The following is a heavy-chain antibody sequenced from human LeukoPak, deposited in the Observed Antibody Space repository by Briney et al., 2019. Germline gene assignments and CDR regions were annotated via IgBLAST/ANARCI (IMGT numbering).Heavy chain of an antibody. Sequence: SETLSLTCTVSGGSISSYYWSWIRQPAGKGLEWIGRIYTSGSTNYNPSLKSRVTMSVDTSKNQFSLKLSSVTAADTAVYYCARGGYYYDSSRYYYLDYWGQGTLVTVSS. D-gene: IGHD3-22*01. CDR2: IYTSGST. V-gene: IGHV4-4*07. CDR3: ARGGYYYDSSRYYYLDY. J-gene: IGHJ4*02. CDR1: GGSISSYY.